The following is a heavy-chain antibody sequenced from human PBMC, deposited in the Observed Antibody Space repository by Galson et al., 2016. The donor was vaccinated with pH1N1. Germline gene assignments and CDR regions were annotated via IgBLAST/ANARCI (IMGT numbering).Heavy chain of an antibody. CDR2: IYSGGRT. CDR3: ARVGDFWSYYYYNMDV. V-gene: IGHV3-53*01. Sequence: PLRLSCAASGFTVSSNYMSWVRQAPGKGLEWVSLIYSGGRTYYADSVKGRFTISRDNSKNTLYLQMNSLRVEDTAVYYCARVGDFWSYYYYNMDVWGQGTTVTVSS. J-gene: IGHJ6*02. CDR1: GFTVSSNY. D-gene: IGHD3-3*01.